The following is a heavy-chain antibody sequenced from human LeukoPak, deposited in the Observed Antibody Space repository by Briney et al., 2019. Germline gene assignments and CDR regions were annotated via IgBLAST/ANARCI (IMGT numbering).Heavy chain of an antibody. V-gene: IGHV6-1*01. Sequence: SQTLSLTCAISGGSVSSNSFAWDWIRQSPSRGLEWLGRAYSRSRGGRDYAISVRSRINIDTDTSRNRFSLQLSSVTPEDTAVYYCARGTNSTFDVWGQGTMVTVSS. CDR2: AYSRSRGGR. D-gene: IGHD1-7*01. CDR3: ARGTNSTFDV. J-gene: IGHJ3*01. CDR1: GGSVSSNSFA.